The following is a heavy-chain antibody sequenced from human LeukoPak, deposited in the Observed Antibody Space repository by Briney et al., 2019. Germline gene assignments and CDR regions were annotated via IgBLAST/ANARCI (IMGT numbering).Heavy chain of an antibody. J-gene: IGHJ4*02. CDR2: IYYSGST. Sequence: SETLSHTCTVSGGSISSGGYYWSWIRQHPGKGLEWIGYIYYSGSTYYNPSLKSRVTISVDTSRNQFSLKLSSVTAADTAVYYCATAPVHDYGDYFDYWGQGTLVTVSS. D-gene: IGHD4-17*01. CDR1: GGSISSGGYY. V-gene: IGHV4-31*03. CDR3: ATAPVHDYGDYFDY.